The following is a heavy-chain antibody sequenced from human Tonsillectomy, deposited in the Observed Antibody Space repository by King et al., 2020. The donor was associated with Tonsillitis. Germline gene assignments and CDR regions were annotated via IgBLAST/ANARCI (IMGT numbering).Heavy chain of an antibody. D-gene: IGHD6-13*01. Sequence: VQLVESGGGVVQPGRSLRLSCAASGFTFRSYAMHWVRQAPGKGLEWVAVISYDGSREHYADSVKGRFTVSRDNYENVLYLQMSSLGAEDTAVYFCARERLLSRGWGIYSWGQGTLVTVSS. V-gene: IGHV3-33*05. CDR2: ISYDGSRE. CDR1: GFTFRSYA. J-gene: IGHJ4*02. CDR3: ARERLLSRGWGIYS.